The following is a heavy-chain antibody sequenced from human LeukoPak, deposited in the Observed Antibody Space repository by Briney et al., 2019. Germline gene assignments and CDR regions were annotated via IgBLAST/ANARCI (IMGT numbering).Heavy chain of an antibody. CDR1: GASISSSY. D-gene: IGHD2-8*01. CDR2: IYNRDS. V-gene: IGHV4-59*03. CDR3: AKNGRTWPS. J-gene: IGHJ5*02. Sequence: SETLSLTCSVSGASISSSYWSWLRQPPGKGLEWIAHIYNRDSNYKPSLHTRVTISLDTSNNQFSLKLTAVTAADTAVYYCAKNGRTWPSWGQGMLVTVSS.